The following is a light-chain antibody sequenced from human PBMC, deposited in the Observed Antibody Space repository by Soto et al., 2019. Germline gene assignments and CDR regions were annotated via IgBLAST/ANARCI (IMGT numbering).Light chain of an antibody. J-gene: IGLJ1*01. Sequence: QSVLTQPASVSGSPGQSITISCTGTSSDVGSYNFVSWYQQHPGKAPKLMIHDVTKRPSGVSDRFSGSRSGNTASLTISGLQAEDEADYYCCSYASSSTYVFGSGTKLTVL. CDR1: SSDVGSYNF. V-gene: IGLV2-23*02. CDR2: DVT. CDR3: CSYASSSTYV.